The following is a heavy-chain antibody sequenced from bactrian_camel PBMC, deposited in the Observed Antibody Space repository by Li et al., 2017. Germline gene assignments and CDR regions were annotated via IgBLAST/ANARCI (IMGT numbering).Heavy chain of an antibody. CDR2: VDSSGGT. Sequence: VQLVESGGGSVQAGGSLRLSCAVSGYTDCNYAMSWYRQAPGKEREFVSEVDSSGGTSYADSVKGRFTISQDKGKNTVYLLMNSLKPDDSGTYYCAYESGTTPDLCRRRGPGGYFGQGTQVTVS. CDR1: GYTDCNYA. D-gene: IGHD7*01. J-gene: IGHJ4*01. V-gene: IGHV3S53*01.